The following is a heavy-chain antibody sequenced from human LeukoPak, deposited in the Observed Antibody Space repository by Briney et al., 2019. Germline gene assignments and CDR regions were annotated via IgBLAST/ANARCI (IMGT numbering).Heavy chain of an antibody. CDR3: AKDARRWGSSPYYFDY. D-gene: IGHD2-21*01. V-gene: IGHV3-23*01. Sequence: GSLRLSCAASGFTFSGYAMSWVRQAPGKGLEWVSAISGSGGSTYYADSVKGRFTISRDNSKNTLYLQMNSLRAEDTAVYYCAKDARRWGSSPYYFDYWGQGTLVTVSS. CDR2: ISGSGGST. CDR1: GFTFSGYA. J-gene: IGHJ4*02.